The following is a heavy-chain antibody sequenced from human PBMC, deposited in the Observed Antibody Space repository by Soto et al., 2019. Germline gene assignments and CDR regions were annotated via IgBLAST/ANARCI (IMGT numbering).Heavy chain of an antibody. CDR1: GFTFSTYG. J-gene: IGHJ4*02. V-gene: IGHV3-33*01. Sequence: PGGSLRLSCAASGFTFSTYGMHWVRQAPGKGLEWVAVIWYDGSNKYYADSVKGRFTISRDNSKKTLYLEMNSLRAEDTAVYYCARDAIVATITNFDYWGQGTLVTVSS. D-gene: IGHD5-12*01. CDR2: IWYDGSNK. CDR3: ARDAIVATITNFDY.